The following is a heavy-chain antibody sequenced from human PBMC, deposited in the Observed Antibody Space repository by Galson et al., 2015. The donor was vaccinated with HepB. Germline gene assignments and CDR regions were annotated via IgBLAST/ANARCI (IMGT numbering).Heavy chain of an antibody. D-gene: IGHD5-18*01. V-gene: IGHV4-39*07. CDR2: IYYTGNT. J-gene: IGHJ4*02. CDR3: ARAAGDSSTYANDY. CDR1: GASISSSLYY. Sequence: TLSLTCTVSGASISSSLYYWVWIRQPPEKGLEWIGSIYYTGNTYYKSSLKSRVTISADMSKNQFSLKVNSVTAADTAVYYCARAAGDSSTYANDYWGQGTLVTVSS.